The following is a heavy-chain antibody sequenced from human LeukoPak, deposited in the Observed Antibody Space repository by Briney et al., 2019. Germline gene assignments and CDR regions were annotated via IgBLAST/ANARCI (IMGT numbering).Heavy chain of an antibody. CDR2: IYYSGST. Sequence: SETLSLTCTVSGGSISSYYWSWIRQPPGKGLEWIGYIYYSGSTNYNPSLKSRVTISVDTSKNQFSLKLSSVTAADTAVYYCARTLNGAVDYWGQGTLVTVSS. D-gene: IGHD1-1*01. J-gene: IGHJ4*02. CDR3: ARTLNGAVDY. V-gene: IGHV4-59*08. CDR1: GGSISSYY.